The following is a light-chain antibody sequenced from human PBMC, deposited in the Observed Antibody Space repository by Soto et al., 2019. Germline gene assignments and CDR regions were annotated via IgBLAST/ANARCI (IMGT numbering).Light chain of an antibody. CDR1: SSNIGRNT. Sequence: QSVLTQPHSASGTPGQRVTISCAGSSSNIGRNTVNWYHQLPGAAPKLLIYNNYQRPSGVPDRFSGSKSGTSASLAISGLQSEDEADYYCAAWDDSLNGHVVFGGGTKLTVL. J-gene: IGLJ2*01. CDR2: NNY. V-gene: IGLV1-44*01. CDR3: AAWDDSLNGHVV.